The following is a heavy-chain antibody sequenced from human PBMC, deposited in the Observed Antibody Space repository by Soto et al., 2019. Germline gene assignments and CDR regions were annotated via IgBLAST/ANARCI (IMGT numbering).Heavy chain of an antibody. CDR2: ISGGGDNT. CDR3: AKTLNYYGSGSPDY. Sequence: GSLRLSCAASAFTFSSYGMSWVRQAPGKGLEWVSAISGGGDNTYYADSVKGRLTISRDNSKNTLYLQMNSLTAEDTAVYYCAKTLNYYGSGSPDYWGQGTLVTVSS. CDR1: AFTFSSYG. J-gene: IGHJ4*02. D-gene: IGHD3-10*01. V-gene: IGHV3-23*01.